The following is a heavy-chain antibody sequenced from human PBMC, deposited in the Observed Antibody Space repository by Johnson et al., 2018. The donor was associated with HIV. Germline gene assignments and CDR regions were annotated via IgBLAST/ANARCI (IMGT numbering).Heavy chain of an antibody. CDR1: GFTFRSYG. D-gene: IGHD1-1*01. Sequence: QVQLVESGGGVVQPGRSLRLSCAVSGFTFRSYGVHWVRQAPDKGLHWVAIISYDGSNKYYADSVKGRFTISRDNSKNTLYLQMNSLRAEDTAVYYCATSTASDALDIWGQGTMVTVSS. V-gene: IGHV3-30*03. CDR2: ISYDGSNK. CDR3: ATSTASDALDI. J-gene: IGHJ3*02.